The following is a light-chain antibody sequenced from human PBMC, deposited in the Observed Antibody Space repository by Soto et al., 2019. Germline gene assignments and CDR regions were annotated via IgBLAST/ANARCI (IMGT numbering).Light chain of an antibody. J-gene: IGLJ1*01. Sequence: QSVLTQPASVSGSPGQSITISCTGTSSDIGSHDYVSWYQHHPGKAPKLIIYEVTNRPSGVSDRFSGSKSAYTASLTISGLQPEDEADYYCSSYTTSSTRVFGTGTKVT. CDR1: SSDIGSHDY. V-gene: IGLV2-14*01. CDR2: EVT. CDR3: SSYTTSSTRV.